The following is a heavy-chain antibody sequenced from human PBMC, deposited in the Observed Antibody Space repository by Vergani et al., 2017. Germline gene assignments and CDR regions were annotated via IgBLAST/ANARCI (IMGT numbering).Heavy chain of an antibody. CDR1: GFTLSSHA. D-gene: IGHD2-8*01. Sequence: QVQLEESGGGVVQPGRSLRLSCAASGFTLSSHAMHWVRQAPGKGLEWVAFIWYDGSKEYYADSVKGRFTISRENSKNTLYLQMNSLRDADTAVYYCARSGYCTDGVCYMTYYYYIDGWGKGTEVTVSS. V-gene: IGHV3-33*01. J-gene: IGHJ6*03. CDR2: IWYDGSKE. CDR3: ARSGYCTDGVCYMTYYYYIDG.